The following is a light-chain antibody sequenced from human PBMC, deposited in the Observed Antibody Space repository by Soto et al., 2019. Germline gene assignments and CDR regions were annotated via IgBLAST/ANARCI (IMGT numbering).Light chain of an antibody. CDR2: GAS. CDR3: QQYNGT. J-gene: IGKJ1*01. Sequence: EIVMTQSPATLSVSPGERATLSCRASQSVSSNLAWYQQKPGQAPRLLIYGASTRATGIPARFSGSGSGTEFTLTISSLQSEDFAVYYCQQYNGTFGQGTKVDI. V-gene: IGKV3-15*01. CDR1: QSVSSN.